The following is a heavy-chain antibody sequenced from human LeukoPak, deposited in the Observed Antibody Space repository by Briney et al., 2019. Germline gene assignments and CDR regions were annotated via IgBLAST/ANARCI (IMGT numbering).Heavy chain of an antibody. CDR1: GGSFSGYY. Sequence: SETLSLTCAVYGGSFSGYYWSWIRQPPGKGLEWIGEINHSGSTNYNPSLKSRVTISVDTSKNQFSLKLSSVTAADTAVYYCARGVTIFGVVSKYFQHWGQGTLVTVSS. CDR3: ARGVTIFGVVSKYFQH. V-gene: IGHV4-34*01. J-gene: IGHJ1*01. D-gene: IGHD3-3*01. CDR2: INHSGST.